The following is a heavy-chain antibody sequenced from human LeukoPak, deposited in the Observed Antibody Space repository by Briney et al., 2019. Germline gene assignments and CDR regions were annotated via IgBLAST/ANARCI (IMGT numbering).Heavy chain of an antibody. CDR1: GYTFTGYY. V-gene: IGHV1-2*02. D-gene: IGHD6-13*01. CDR2: IDPNSGDT. CDR3: ARGQAGTRFDY. Sequence: GASVKVSCKASGYTFTGYYIDWVRQAPGQGLEWMGWIDPNSGDTNYAQKFQGRVTMTRDTSISTAYMELSALRSDDTAVYYCARGQAGTRFDYWGQGALVTVSS. J-gene: IGHJ4*02.